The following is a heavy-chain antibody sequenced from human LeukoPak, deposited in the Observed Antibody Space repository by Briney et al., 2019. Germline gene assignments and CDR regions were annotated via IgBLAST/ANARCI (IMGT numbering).Heavy chain of an antibody. CDR1: GFTFSSYA. V-gene: IGHV3-23*01. Sequence: GGSLRLSCAASGFTFSSYAMSRVRQAPGKGLEWVSAISGSGGSTYYADSVKGRFTISRDNSKNTLYLQMNSLRAEDTAVYYCAKARLIVGATANFDYWGQGTLVTVSS. CDR3: AKARLIVGATANFDY. J-gene: IGHJ4*02. CDR2: ISGSGGST. D-gene: IGHD1-26*01.